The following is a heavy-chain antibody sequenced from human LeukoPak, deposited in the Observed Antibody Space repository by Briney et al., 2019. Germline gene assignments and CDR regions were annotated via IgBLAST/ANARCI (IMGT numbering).Heavy chain of an antibody. Sequence: PGGSLRLSCTASGLTFSTSGFNWVRQAPGKGLGWVASIGPTGSDGYHADSIKGRFTISRDNANNFLYLQMNSLRAEDTAVYYCATETNGRHYDYWGQGTLLTVSS. V-gene: IGHV3-21*06. D-gene: IGHD1-14*01. CDR1: GLTFSTSG. CDR2: IGPTGSDG. J-gene: IGHJ4*02. CDR3: ATETNGRHYDY.